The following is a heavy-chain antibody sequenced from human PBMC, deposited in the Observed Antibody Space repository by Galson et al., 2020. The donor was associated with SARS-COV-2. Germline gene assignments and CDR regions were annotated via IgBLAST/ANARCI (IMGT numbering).Heavy chain of an antibody. V-gene: IGHV3-23*01. CDR2: ISGSGGST. Sequence: GESLKISCAASGFTFSSYAMSWVRQAPGKGLEWVSAISGSGGSTYYADSVQGRFTISRDNSKNTLYLQMNSLRAEDTAVYYCANVPLPGVTIVGVGISDYYFDCWGQGTLVTVSS. CDR1: GFTFSSYA. D-gene: IGHD3-3*01. J-gene: IGHJ4*02. CDR3: ANVPLPGVTIVGVGISDYYFDC.